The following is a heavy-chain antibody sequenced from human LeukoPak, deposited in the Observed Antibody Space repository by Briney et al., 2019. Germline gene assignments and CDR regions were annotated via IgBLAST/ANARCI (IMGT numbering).Heavy chain of an antibody. CDR3: ARDKPAGVEWGDSSGWYFDY. J-gene: IGHJ4*02. Sequence: PSETLSLTCTVSGGSISSGSYYWSWIRQPAGKGLEWIGRIYTSGSTNYNPSLKSRVTISVDTSKNQFSLKLSSVTAADTAVYYCARDKPAGVEWGDSSGWYFDYWGQGTLVTVSS. CDR1: GGSISSGSYY. CDR2: IYTSGST. D-gene: IGHD6-19*01. V-gene: IGHV4-61*02.